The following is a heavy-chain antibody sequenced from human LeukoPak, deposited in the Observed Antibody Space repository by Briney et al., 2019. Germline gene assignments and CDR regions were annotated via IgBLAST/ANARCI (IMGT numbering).Heavy chain of an antibody. D-gene: IGHD3-22*01. Sequence: SETLSLTCTVSGGSISSYYWSWIRQPAGEGLEWIGRIYTSGSTNYNPSLKSRVTISVDTSKNQFSLKLSSVTAADTAVYYCARSSPRTYYYDSSGYYAFDIWGQGTMVTVSS. CDR1: GGSISSYY. CDR2: IYTSGST. CDR3: ARSSPRTYYYDSSGYYAFDI. V-gene: IGHV4-4*07. J-gene: IGHJ3*02.